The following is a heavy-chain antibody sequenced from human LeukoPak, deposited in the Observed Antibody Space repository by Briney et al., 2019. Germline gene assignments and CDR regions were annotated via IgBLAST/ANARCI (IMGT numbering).Heavy chain of an antibody. CDR3: ASYDYGDNWFDP. D-gene: IGHD4-17*01. J-gene: IGHJ5*02. CDR1: GYTFTGYY. CDR2: ISAYNGNT. V-gene: IGHV1-18*04. Sequence: GASVKVSCKASGYTFTGYYMHWVRQAPGQGLEWMGWISAYNGNTNYAQKLQGRVTMTTDTSTSTAYMELRSLRSDDTAVYYCASYDYGDNWFDPWGQGTLVTVSS.